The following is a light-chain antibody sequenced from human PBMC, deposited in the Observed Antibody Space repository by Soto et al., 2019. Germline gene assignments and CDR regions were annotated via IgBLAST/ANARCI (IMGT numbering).Light chain of an antibody. J-gene: IGLJ3*02. V-gene: IGLV2-11*01. CDR3: CSYAGSSVWV. CDR2: DVS. CDR1: SSDVGGYKY. Sequence: QSALTQPRSVSGSPGQSVIISCTGTSSDVGGYKYVSWYQQHPGKAPKLVIYDVSERPSGVPDRFSGSKSGNTASLTISGLPAEDEPDYHCCSYAGSSVWVFGGGTQLTAL.